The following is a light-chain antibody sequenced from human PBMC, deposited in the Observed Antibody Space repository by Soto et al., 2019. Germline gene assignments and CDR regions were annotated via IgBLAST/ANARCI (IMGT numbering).Light chain of an antibody. CDR1: SSDVGGYNY. CDR3: SSYTSSSTRV. Sequence: QSLLTQPASVCGSPGQSITISCTGTSSDVGGYNYVSWYQQHPGKAPKLMIYEVSNRPSGVSNRFSGSKSGNTASLTISGLQAEVEADYYCSSYTSSSTRVFGTGTKVTV. V-gene: IGLV2-14*01. CDR2: EVS. J-gene: IGLJ1*01.